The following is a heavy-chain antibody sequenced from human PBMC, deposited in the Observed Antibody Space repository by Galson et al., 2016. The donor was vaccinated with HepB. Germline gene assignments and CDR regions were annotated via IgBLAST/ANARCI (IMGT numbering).Heavy chain of an antibody. CDR1: GFTVNNNQ. CDR3: VKDDKWNVDY. CDR2: LLGGGDTT. J-gene: IGHJ4*02. Sequence: SLRLSCAASGFTVNNNQMAWVRQAPGKGLEWVSGLLGGGDTTYYAESVKGRFTISRDNSKNTLYLQMNNLRAEDTAVYYCVKDDKWNVDYWGQGTLVTVSS. V-gene: IGHV3-23*01. D-gene: IGHD1-1*01.